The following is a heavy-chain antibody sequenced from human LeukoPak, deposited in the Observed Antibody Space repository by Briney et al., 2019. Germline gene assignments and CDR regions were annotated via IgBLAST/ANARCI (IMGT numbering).Heavy chain of an antibody. Sequence: GGSLRLSCAASGFTFSSYAMHWVRQAPGKGLGWVAVISYDGSNKYYADSVRGRFTISRDNSKNTLYLQMNSLRAEDTAVYYCARSIQLWPTTFDYWGQGTLVTVSS. J-gene: IGHJ4*02. V-gene: IGHV3-30-3*01. CDR2: ISYDGSNK. CDR3: ARSIQLWPTTFDY. D-gene: IGHD5-18*01. CDR1: GFTFSSYA.